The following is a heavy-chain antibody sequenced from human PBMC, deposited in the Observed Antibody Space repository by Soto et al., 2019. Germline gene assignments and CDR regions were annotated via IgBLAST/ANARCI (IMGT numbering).Heavy chain of an antibody. J-gene: IGHJ5*02. V-gene: IGHV4-4*02. CDR3: ARADTAMDPPGS. CDR1: GTSISSTFW. D-gene: IGHD5-18*01. Sequence: SETLSLTCAVSGTSISSTFWWTWVRQPPGKGLEWIGEVYHTGTTKYNPSLKNRVTISVDKSNNQFSLELRAVTAADTAVYYCARADTAMDPPGSWGQGILVTVSS. CDR2: VYHTGTT.